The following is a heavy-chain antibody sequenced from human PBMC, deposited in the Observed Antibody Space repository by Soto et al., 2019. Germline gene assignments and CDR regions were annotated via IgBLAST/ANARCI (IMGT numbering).Heavy chain of an antibody. CDR2: INQSGST. Sequence: SETLSLTCAVYGGSFSGFYWSWIRQSPGKGLEWIGEINQSGSTNYNPSLQSRVTISLDASKNQFSLKLSSVTAADTAVYYCAKTIVGIRSHYYYYYMDVWAKGTTVTVSS. CDR3: AKTIVGIRSHYYYYYMDV. CDR1: GGSFSGFY. D-gene: IGHD3-16*02. J-gene: IGHJ6*03. V-gene: IGHV4-34*01.